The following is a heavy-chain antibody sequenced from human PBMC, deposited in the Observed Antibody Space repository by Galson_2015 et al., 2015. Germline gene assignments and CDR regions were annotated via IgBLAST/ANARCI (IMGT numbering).Heavy chain of an antibody. D-gene: IGHD6-19*01. V-gene: IGHV4-59*01. CDR1: GGSISTSY. CDR3: ARTFSSGWDYFDY. CDR2: IYYSGTT. J-gene: IGHJ4*02. Sequence: SETLSLTCTVSGGSISTSYWSWIRQLPGKGLEWIGYIYYSGTTSYNPSLKSRVTISEDTSKNQFSLKLRSVTAADTAVYYCARTFSSGWDYFDYWGQGTLVTVSS.